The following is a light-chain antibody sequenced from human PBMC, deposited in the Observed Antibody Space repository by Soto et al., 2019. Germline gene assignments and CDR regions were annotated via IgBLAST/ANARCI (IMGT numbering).Light chain of an antibody. Sequence: DIVLTQSPGTLSLSPGERATLSCRASQSVSNNLAWYQQKPGQTPRLLIYGASTRATGVPARFSGSGSGTDFTLTINSLQSEDFAVYYCQHYANWPLTFGGGTKVDIK. J-gene: IGKJ4*01. V-gene: IGKV3-15*01. CDR3: QHYANWPLT. CDR2: GAS. CDR1: QSVSNN.